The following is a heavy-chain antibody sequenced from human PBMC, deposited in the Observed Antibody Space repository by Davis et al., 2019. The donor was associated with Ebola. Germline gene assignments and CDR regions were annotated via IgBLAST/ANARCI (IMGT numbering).Heavy chain of an antibody. CDR1: GGSISSGGYY. CDR2: IYYSGST. D-gene: IGHD6-19*01. V-gene: IGHV4-31*03. J-gene: IGHJ4*02. Sequence: SETLSLTCTVSGGSISSGGYYWSWIRKHPGKGLEWIGYIYYSGSTYYNPSLKSRVTISVDTSKNQFSLKLSSVTAADTAVYYCARQGYSSGWYNDYWGQGTLVTVSS. CDR3: ARQGYSSGWYNDY.